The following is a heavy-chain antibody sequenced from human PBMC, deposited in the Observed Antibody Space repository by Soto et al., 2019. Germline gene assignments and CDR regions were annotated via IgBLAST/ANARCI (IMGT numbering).Heavy chain of an antibody. V-gene: IGHV1-3*01. J-gene: IGHJ4*02. CDR1: GYTFISYA. Sequence: QVQLVQSGAEVKKPGASVKVSCKASGYTFISYAMHWVRQAPGQRLEWMGWINAGNGNTKYSQKFQGRVTITRDTSASTAYMELSSLRSEDTAVYYCARVSGDSSGYYYFDYWGQGTLVTVSS. CDR3: ARVSGDSSGYYYFDY. CDR2: INAGNGNT. D-gene: IGHD3-22*01.